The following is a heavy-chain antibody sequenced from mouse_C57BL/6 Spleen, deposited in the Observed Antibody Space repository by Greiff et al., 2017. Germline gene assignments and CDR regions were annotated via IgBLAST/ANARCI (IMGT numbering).Heavy chain of an antibody. CDR2: IYPGSGST. V-gene: IGHV1-55*01. J-gene: IGHJ2*01. CDR1: GYTFTSYW. CDR3: ARRGPTETNY. Sequence: QVQLQQPGAELVKPGASVKMSCKASGYTFTSYWITWVKQRPGQGLEWIGEIYPGSGSTNYNEKFKSKATLTVDKSSSTAYMQLSSLTSEDSAGYSCARRGPTETNYWGQGTTLTVSS.